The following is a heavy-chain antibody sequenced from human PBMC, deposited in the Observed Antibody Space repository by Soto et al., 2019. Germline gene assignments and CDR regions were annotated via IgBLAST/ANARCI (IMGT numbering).Heavy chain of an antibody. CDR1: GFTFSDYY. Sequence: GGSLRLSCAASGFTFSDYYVSWIRQAPGKGLEWVSYISSSGSNKYYADSVKGRFTISRDNSKNTLYLQMNSLRAEDTAVYYCARGSGRSWFDPWGQGTLVTVSS. CDR3: ARGSGRSWFDP. CDR2: ISSSGSNK. J-gene: IGHJ5*02. V-gene: IGHV3-11*04. D-gene: IGHD1-26*01.